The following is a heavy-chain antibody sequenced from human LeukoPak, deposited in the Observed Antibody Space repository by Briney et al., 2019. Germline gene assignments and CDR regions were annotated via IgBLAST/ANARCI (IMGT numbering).Heavy chain of an antibody. CDR3: ARLGYCSSTSCLGNWFDP. J-gene: IGHJ5*02. D-gene: IGHD2-2*01. Sequence: SETLSLTCTVSGGSISSSSYYWGWIRQPPGKGLEWIGSIYYSGSTYYNPSLKSRVTISVDTSKNQFSLKLSSVTAADTAVYYCARLGYCSSTSCLGNWFDPWGQGTLVTVSS. V-gene: IGHV4-39*01. CDR2: IYYSGST. CDR1: GGSISSSSYY.